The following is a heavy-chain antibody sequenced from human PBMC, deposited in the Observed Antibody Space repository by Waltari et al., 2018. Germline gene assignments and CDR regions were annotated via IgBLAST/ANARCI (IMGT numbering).Heavy chain of an antibody. CDR2: VIPIFGTA. CDR1: GGTFSSYA. V-gene: IGHV1-69*14. Sequence: QVQLVQSGAEVKKPGYSVKVSCKASGGTFSSYAISWVRQAPGQGLEWMGGVIPIFGTANYAQKFQGRVTITADKSTSTAYMELSSLRSEDTAVYYCASMVGPAAVNWFDPWGQGTLVTVSS. D-gene: IGHD2-2*01. CDR3: ASMVGPAAVNWFDP. J-gene: IGHJ5*02.